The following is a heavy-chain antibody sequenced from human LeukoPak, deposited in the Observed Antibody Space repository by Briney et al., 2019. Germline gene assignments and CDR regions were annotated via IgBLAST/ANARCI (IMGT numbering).Heavy chain of an antibody. V-gene: IGHV5-51*01. CDR1: GYSFTNYW. D-gene: IGHD5-24*01. CDR2: IYPGNSET. J-gene: IGHJ4*02. Sequence: GESLKISCKGSGYSFTNYWIGWVRQMPGKGLEWMGIIYPGNSETRYSPSFQGQVTIAADKSISTAYLQWSSLKASDTAIYYCARHVRDAYNRRFDYWGQGTLSPSPQ. CDR3: ARHVRDAYNRRFDY.